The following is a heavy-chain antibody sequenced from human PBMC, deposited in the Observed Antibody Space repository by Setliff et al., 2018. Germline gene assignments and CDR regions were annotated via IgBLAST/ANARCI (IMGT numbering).Heavy chain of an antibody. D-gene: IGHD2-2*01. CDR1: GGSFSGYY. J-gene: IGHJ6*03. Sequence: PSETLSLTCAVYGGSFSGYYWSWIRQPPGKGLEWIGEIXXXXXXXXXXXXKSRVTXXXDTSKNQFSLKLSSVTAADTAVYYCAREPRGPPRKYQIYYYYYMDVWGKGTTVTVSS. CDR3: AREPRGPPRKYQIYYYYYMDV. CDR2: IXXXXXX. V-gene: IGHV4-34*01.